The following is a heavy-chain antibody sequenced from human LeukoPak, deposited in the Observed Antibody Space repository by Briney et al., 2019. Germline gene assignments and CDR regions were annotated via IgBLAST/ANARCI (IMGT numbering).Heavy chain of an antibody. D-gene: IGHD6-19*01. Sequence: SETLSLTCTVSGGSISSYYWSWIRQPPGKGLEWIGYIYYSGSTYYNPSLKSRVTISVDTSKNQFSLKLSSVTAADTAVYYCARVNSSGWYGWVNYWGQGTLVTVSS. V-gene: IGHV4-59*12. CDR2: IYYSGST. J-gene: IGHJ4*02. CDR1: GGSISSYY. CDR3: ARVNSSGWYGWVNY.